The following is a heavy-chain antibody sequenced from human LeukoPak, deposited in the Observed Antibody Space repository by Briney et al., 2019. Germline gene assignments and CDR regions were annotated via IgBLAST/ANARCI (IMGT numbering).Heavy chain of an antibody. V-gene: IGHV3-30-3*01. CDR2: ISYDGSNK. J-gene: IGHJ5*02. Sequence: PGGSLRLSCAASGFTFSSYAMHWVRQAPGKGLEWVAVISYDGSNKYYADSVKGRFTISRDNAKNSLYLQMNSLRAEDTAVYYCARDEGVPNWFDPWGQGTLVTVSS. CDR1: GFTFSSYA. D-gene: IGHD2-8*01. CDR3: ARDEGVPNWFDP.